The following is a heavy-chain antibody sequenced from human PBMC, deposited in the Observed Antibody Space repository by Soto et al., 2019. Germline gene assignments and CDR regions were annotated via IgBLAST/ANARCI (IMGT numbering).Heavy chain of an antibody. Sequence: QITLKESGPTLVKPTQTLTLTCTFSGFSLSTSGVGVGWIRQPPGKALEWLALIYWDDDKRYSPSLKSRLTITKDTSKNQVVLTMTNMDPVDTATYYCAHRRNPIAAAGTHFDYWGQGTLVTVSS. CDR1: GFSLSTSGVG. CDR3: AHRRNPIAAAGTHFDY. CDR2: IYWDDDK. V-gene: IGHV2-5*02. D-gene: IGHD6-13*01. J-gene: IGHJ4*02.